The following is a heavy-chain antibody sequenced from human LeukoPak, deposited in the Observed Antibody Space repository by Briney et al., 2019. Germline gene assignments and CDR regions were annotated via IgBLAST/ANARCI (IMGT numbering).Heavy chain of an antibody. CDR2: IYTSGNT. Sequence: SETLSLTCTVSGGSISNYYWSWIRQPAGKGLEWIGHIYTSGNTNYNPSLKSRVTLSVDTSKNQFSLRLSSVTAADTAVYYCARVQVGDFWSGVQRYYKYHMDVWGKGTTVTVSS. CDR1: GGSISNYY. V-gene: IGHV4-4*07. CDR3: ARVQVGDFWSGVQRYYKYHMDV. D-gene: IGHD3-3*01. J-gene: IGHJ6*03.